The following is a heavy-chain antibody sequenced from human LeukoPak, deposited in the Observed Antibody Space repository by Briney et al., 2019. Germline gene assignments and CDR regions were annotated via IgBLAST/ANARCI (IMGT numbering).Heavy chain of an antibody. CDR1: GYTFTSYD. D-gene: IGHD3-3*01. J-gene: IGHJ6*03. CDR3: ERIGSITIFGVVNNYMDV. Sequence: ASVKVSCKASGYTFTSYDINWVRQATGQGLEWMGWMNPNSGNTGYAQKFQGRVTITRNTSISTAYMELSSLRSEDTAVYYCERIGSITIFGVVNNYMDVWGKGTTVTVSS. V-gene: IGHV1-8*03. CDR2: MNPNSGNT.